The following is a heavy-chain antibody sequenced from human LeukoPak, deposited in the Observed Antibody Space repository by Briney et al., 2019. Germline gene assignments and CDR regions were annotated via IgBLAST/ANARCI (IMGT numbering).Heavy chain of an antibody. Sequence: SQTLSLTCTVSGGSISSGGYYWSWIRQHPGMGLEWIGYIYYSGSTYYNPSLKSRVTISVDTSKNQFSLKLSSVTAADAAVYYCARGGISMIVVLKDPGYFDLWGRGTLVTVSS. CDR3: ARGGISMIVVLKDPGYFDL. CDR2: IYYSGST. D-gene: IGHD3-22*01. CDR1: GGSISSGGYY. J-gene: IGHJ2*01. V-gene: IGHV4-31*03.